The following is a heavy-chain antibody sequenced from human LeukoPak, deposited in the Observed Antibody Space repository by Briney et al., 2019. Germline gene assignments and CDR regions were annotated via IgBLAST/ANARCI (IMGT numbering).Heavy chain of an antibody. CDR3: AVINGVGFYFDF. V-gene: IGHV4-38-2*02. Sequence: SETLSLTCTVSGYSISSGRYWAWIRQPPGKGLEWIGSITHSGYTNYNPSLKSRLSISVDTSKNHFSLKLSSVTAADTAIYYCAVINGVGFYFDFWGQGTLVTVSS. CDR2: ITHSGYT. J-gene: IGHJ4*02. D-gene: IGHD2-8*01. CDR1: GYSISSGRY.